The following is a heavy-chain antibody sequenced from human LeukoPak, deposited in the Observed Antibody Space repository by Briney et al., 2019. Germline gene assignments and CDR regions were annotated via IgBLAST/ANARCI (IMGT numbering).Heavy chain of an antibody. CDR2: INGDGSNS. CDR1: GFTFTTYW. V-gene: IGHV3-74*01. J-gene: IGHJ4*02. Sequence: GGSLRLSCVASGFTFTTYWMHWVRQAPGKGLVWVSRINGDGSNSNYADSVKGRFTISRDNARNTLYLQMNGLRAEDTALYYCEGTSPTSHFDFWGQETLVTASS. D-gene: IGHD3-16*01. CDR3: EGTSPTSHFDF.